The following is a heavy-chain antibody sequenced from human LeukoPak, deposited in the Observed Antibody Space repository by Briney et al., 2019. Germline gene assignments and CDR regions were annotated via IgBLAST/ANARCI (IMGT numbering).Heavy chain of an antibody. CDR1: GYAFIDYY. V-gene: IGHV1-2*02. J-gene: IGHJ6*03. D-gene: IGHD6-19*01. CDR3: ARDLSRAVAGGPGGYYYYYMDV. CDR2: INPNSGGT. Sequence: GASVKVSCKTSGYAFIDYYIHWVRQAPGQGLEGMGWINPNSGGTNYAQKFQGRVTMPRDTSISTAYMELSRLRSDDTAVYYCARDLSRAVAGGPGGYYYYYMDVWGKGTTVTVSS.